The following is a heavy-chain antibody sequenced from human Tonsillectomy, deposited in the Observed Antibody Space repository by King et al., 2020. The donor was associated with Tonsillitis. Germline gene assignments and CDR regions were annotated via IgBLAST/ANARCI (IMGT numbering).Heavy chain of an antibody. CDR2: TSYDGSST. CDR1: GFTFSSYA. V-gene: IGHV3-30*04. CDR3: ASPTVEITPIWGFDY. J-gene: IGHJ4*02. Sequence: VQLVESGGGVVQPGRSLRLSCAASGFTFSSYAMHWVRQAPGKGLEWVALTSYDGSSTYYKDSVKGRFTISRDNAKKTLYLQMNSLRTDATAIYYCASPTVEITPIWGFDYWGQGTLVTVSS. D-gene: IGHD5-24*01.